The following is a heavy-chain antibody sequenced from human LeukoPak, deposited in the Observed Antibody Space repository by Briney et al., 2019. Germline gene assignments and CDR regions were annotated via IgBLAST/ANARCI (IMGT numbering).Heavy chain of an antibody. J-gene: IGHJ2*01. Sequence: GGSLRLSCGTSGFTFSSYAMSWVRQAPGKGLELVSTISGRGDSTYYADSVKGRFTISRDNSRNTLYLQMNTLRAEDTAVYYCAKAIAAPVWYFDLWGRGTLVTVSS. CDR3: AKAIAAPVWYFDL. CDR2: ISGRGDST. D-gene: IGHD6-13*01. CDR1: GFTFSSYA. V-gene: IGHV3-23*01.